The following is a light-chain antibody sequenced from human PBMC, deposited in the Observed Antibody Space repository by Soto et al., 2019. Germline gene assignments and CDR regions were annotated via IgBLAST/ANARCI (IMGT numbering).Light chain of an antibody. CDR3: SSYTSSSSLENV. J-gene: IGLJ1*01. CDR2: EVS. Sequence: QSVLTQPAPVSGSPGQSITISCTGTSSDVGGYNYVSWYQQHPGKAPKLMIYEVSNRPSGASNRFSGSKSGNTASLTISGLQAEDEADYYCSSYTSSSSLENVFGTGTKVTVL. CDR1: SSDVGGYNY. V-gene: IGLV2-14*01.